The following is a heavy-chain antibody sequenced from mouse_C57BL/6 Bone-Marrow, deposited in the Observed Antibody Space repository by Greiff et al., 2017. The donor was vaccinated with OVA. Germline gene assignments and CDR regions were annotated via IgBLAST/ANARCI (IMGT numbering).Heavy chain of an antibody. J-gene: IGHJ3*01. CDR3: TLHYYGSSPFAY. V-gene: IGHV14-4*01. D-gene: IGHD1-1*01. CDR2: IDPENGDT. CDR1: GFNIKDDY. Sequence: VQLQQSGAELVRPGASVKLSCTASGFNIKDDYMHWVKQRPEQGLEWIGWIDPENGDTEYASKFQGKATITADTSSNTAYLQLSSLPSEDTAVYYCTLHYYGSSPFAYWGQGTLVTVSA.